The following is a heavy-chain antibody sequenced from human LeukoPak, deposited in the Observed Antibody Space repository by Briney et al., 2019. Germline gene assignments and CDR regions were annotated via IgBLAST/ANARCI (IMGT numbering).Heavy chain of an antibody. V-gene: IGHV3-66*01. Sequence: GGSLRLSCAASEFSVGSNYMTWVRQAPGKGLEWVSLIYSGGSTYYADSVKGRFTISRDNSKNTLYLQMNSLRAEDTAVYYCARARAKWGGSYYSSYYYYMDVWGKGTTVTISS. J-gene: IGHJ6*03. D-gene: IGHD1-26*01. CDR3: ARARAKWGGSYYSSYYYYMDV. CDR1: EFSVGSNY. CDR2: IYSGGST.